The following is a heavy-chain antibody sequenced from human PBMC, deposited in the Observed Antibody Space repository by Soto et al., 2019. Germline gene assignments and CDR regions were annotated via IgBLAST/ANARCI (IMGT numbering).Heavy chain of an antibody. V-gene: IGHV1-69*05. J-gene: IGHJ4*02. CDR3: ARDLPDSSDYYFGTCEC. Sequence: QVQLVQSGAEVKTPGSSVKVSCKASGGTFRSYAINWVRQAPGQGLEWMGGTIPIFGTANYAQKFQGRVTSTTDESTSTVYMELGSLRAEDTAVYYCARDLPDSSDYYFGTCECWGQGTLVTVSS. CDR1: GGTFRSYA. D-gene: IGHD3-22*01. CDR2: TIPIFGTA.